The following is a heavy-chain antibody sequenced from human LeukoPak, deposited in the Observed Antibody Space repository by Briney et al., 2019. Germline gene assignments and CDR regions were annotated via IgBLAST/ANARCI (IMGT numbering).Heavy chain of an antibody. CDR3: VREDTPATANY. CDR2: ISGGGDIT. V-gene: IGHV3-23*01. D-gene: IGHD2-21*02. J-gene: IGHJ4*02. Sequence: GSLRFSCAASGFNFANHAMSWVRQTAGKGLEWVSAISGGGDITYYADSVKGRFTISRDNSKDTLFLQMHSLRPGDTAVYYCVREDTPATANYWGQGTLVTISS. CDR1: GFNFANHA.